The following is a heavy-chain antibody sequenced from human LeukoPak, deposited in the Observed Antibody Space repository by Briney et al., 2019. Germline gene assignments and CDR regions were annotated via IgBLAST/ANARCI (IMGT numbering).Heavy chain of an antibody. J-gene: IGHJ4*02. CDR2: IYSGGST. V-gene: IGHV3-66*01. D-gene: IGHD3-16*01. CDR3: AREDPWGSYYYDY. Sequence: GGSLRLSCAASGFTFSSYAMSWVRQAPGKGLEWVSVIYSGGSTYYADSVKGRFTISRDNAKNSLYLQMNSLRAEDTAVYYCAREDPWGSYYYDYWGQGTLVTVSS. CDR1: GFTFSSYA.